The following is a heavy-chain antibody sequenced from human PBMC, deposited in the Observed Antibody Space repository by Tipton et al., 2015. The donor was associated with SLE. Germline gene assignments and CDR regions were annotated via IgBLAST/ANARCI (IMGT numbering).Heavy chain of an antibody. V-gene: IGHV3-21*01. CDR3: ARPRGVTIFGVPHY. Sequence: SGFTFSSYSMNWVRQAPGKGLEWVSSISSSSSYIYYADSVKGRFTISRDNAKSSLYLQMNSLRAEDTAVYYCARPRGVTIFGVPHYWGQGTLVTVSS. J-gene: IGHJ4*02. D-gene: IGHD3-3*01. CDR2: ISSSSSYI. CDR1: GFTFSSYS.